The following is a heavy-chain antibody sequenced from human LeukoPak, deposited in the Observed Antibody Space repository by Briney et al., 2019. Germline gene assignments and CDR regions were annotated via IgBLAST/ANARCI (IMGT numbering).Heavy chain of an antibody. CDR3: ARTGLGMYSFDY. Sequence: PGGSLRLSCAASEFTFSRYGMNWVRQAPGKGLEWISYIRSSHNTIHYADSVKGRFTISSDNAKNSLFLQMNTLRAEDTAVYYCARTGLGMYSFDYWGQGTLVTVSS. V-gene: IGHV3-48*01. D-gene: IGHD3/OR15-3a*01. CDR1: EFTFSRYG. J-gene: IGHJ4*02. CDR2: IRSSHNTI.